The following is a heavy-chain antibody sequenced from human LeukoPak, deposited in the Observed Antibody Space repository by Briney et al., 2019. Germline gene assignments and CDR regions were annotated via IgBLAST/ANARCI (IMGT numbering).Heavy chain of an antibody. CDR2: IWYDGSNK. D-gene: IGHD6-19*01. V-gene: IGHV3-33*01. CDR3: ARARPGIAVADYYFDY. CDR1: GFIFSSYG. Sequence: GGSLRLSCAASGFIFSSYGMHWVRQAPGKGLEWVAVIWYDGSNKYYADSVKGRFTISRDNSKNTLYLQMNSLRAEDTAVYYCARARPGIAVADYYFDYWGQGTLVTVSS. J-gene: IGHJ4*02.